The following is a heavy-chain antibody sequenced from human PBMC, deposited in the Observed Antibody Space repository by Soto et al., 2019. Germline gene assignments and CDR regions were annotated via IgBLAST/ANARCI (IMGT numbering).Heavy chain of an antibody. D-gene: IGHD6-13*01. J-gene: IGHJ4*02. CDR3: ATSRGWYWSFDY. CDR1: GGSISSYY. V-gene: IGHV4-59*01. Sequence: QVQLQESGPGLVKPSETLSLTCTVSGGSISSYYWSWIRQPPGKGLEWIGYIYYSGSTNYNPSLKNRVTKSVDTSKNHFPPKRSSVTAAGTAVYYCATSRGWYWSFDYCGQGTLVTVSP. CDR2: IYYSGST.